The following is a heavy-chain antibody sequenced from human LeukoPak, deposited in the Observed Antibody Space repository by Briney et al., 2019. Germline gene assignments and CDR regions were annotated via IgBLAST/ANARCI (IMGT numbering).Heavy chain of an antibody. J-gene: IGHJ4*02. Sequence: PGGSLRLSCAASGFTFSSYGMSWVRQAPGKGLEWVGRIKSKSDGGTTEYAAPVKGRFSISRDDSKNTAYMQMDSLKTEDTAVYYCTTDFGPHYYGSGAERNYWGQGTLVTVSS. CDR1: GFTFSSYG. CDR3: TTDFGPHYYGSGAERNY. CDR2: IKSKSDGGTT. V-gene: IGHV3-15*01. D-gene: IGHD3-10*01.